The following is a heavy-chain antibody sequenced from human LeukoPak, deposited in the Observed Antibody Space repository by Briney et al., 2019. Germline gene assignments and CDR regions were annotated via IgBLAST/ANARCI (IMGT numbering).Heavy chain of an antibody. CDR3: ARVRGGNDDWTDP. Sequence: GGSLRLSCTASGFTFNTYWMHWVRQAPGKGLVWVSRIDTVGSTTTYADFVKGRLTISRDNAKNTLYLQMNSLTAEDTGVYYCARVRGGNDDWTDPWGQGTLVTVSS. D-gene: IGHD1-1*01. CDR1: GFTFNTYW. V-gene: IGHV3-74*03. J-gene: IGHJ5*02. CDR2: IDTVGSTT.